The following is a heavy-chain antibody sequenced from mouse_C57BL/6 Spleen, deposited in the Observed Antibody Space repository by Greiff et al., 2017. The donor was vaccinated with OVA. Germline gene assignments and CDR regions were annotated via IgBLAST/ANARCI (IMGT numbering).Heavy chain of an antibody. CDR3: ARDYDYDGPRAMDY. CDR2: ISYDGSN. D-gene: IGHD2-4*01. V-gene: IGHV3-6*01. J-gene: IGHJ4*01. CDR1: GYSITSGYS. Sequence: EVKLQESGPGLVKPSQSLSLTCSVTGYSITSGYSWNWIRQFPGNKLEWMGYISYDGSNNYNPSLKNRISITRDTSKNQFFLKLNSVTTEDTATYYCARDYDYDGPRAMDYWGQGTSVTVSS.